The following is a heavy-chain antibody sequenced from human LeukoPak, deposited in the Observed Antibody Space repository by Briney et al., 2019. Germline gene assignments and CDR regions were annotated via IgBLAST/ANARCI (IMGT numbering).Heavy chain of an antibody. D-gene: IGHD3-10*01. J-gene: IGHJ4*02. Sequence: SETLSLTCAVYGGSFSGYYWSWIRQPPGKGLEWIGEINHSGSTYYNPSLKSRVTISVDTSKNQFSLKLSSVTAADTAVYYCARRARWFGELLGDYFDYWGQGTLVTVSS. CDR1: GGSFSGYY. V-gene: IGHV4-34*01. CDR3: ARRARWFGELLGDYFDY. CDR2: INHSGST.